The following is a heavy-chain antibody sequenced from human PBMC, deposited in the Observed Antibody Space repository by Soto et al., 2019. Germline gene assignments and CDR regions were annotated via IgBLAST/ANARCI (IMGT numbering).Heavy chain of an antibody. D-gene: IGHD6-6*01. CDR3: TRGSSNTWRFDP. J-gene: IGHJ5*02. CDR2: IRRKVNSYAT. Sequence: EVQLVESGGGLVQPGNSLQLSCAASGFIFSDSVIHWVRQAPGKGLEWVGRIRRKVNSYATAYTASVNGRFAISRDDSRDTAYLQMNSLQVEDTALYYCTRGSSNTWRFDPWGQGTLVIVSS. CDR1: GFIFSDSV. V-gene: IGHV3-73*01.